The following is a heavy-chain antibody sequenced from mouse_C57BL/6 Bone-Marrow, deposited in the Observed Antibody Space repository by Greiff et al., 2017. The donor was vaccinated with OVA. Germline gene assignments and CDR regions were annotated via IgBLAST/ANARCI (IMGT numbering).Heavy chain of an antibody. V-gene: IGHV3-6*01. J-gene: IGHJ2*01. D-gene: IGHD4-1*01. CDR2: ISYDGSN. CDR3: AGGLTFDY. CDR1: GYSITSGYY. Sequence: ESGPGLVKPSQSLSLTCSVTGYSITSGYYWNWIRQFPGNKLEWMGYISYDGSNNYNPTIKNRVSITRDTSQNQFFLKLNSVTTEDTATYYCAGGLTFDYWGQGTTLTVSS.